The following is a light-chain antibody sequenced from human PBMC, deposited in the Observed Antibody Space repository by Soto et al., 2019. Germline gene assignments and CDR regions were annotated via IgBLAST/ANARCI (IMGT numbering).Light chain of an antibody. V-gene: IGLV1-40*01. CDR3: QSHDSSLSAWV. CDR2: GNT. J-gene: IGLJ3*02. Sequence: QSVLTQPPSVSGAAGQRVTISCTGASSNIGAGYDLHWYQHLPGTGPKLLIYGNTNRPSGVPDRFSGYKSGTSASLAITGLQAEDEADYYWQSHDSSLSAWVFGGGTKVTVL. CDR1: SSNIGAGYD.